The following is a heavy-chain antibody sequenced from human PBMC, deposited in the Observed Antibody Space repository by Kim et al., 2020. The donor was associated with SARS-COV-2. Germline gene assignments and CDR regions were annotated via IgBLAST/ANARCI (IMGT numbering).Heavy chain of an antibody. CDR3: ARDGHGLDV. J-gene: IGHJ6*02. Sequence: SMIYYADAVKGRFTISLDDVKNFLFLQMNSLRDEDTAVYYCARDGHGLDVWGQGTTVIVSS. V-gene: IGHV3-48*02. CDR2: SMI.